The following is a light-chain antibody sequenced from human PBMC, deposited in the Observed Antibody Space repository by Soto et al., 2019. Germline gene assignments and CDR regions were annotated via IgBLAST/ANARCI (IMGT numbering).Light chain of an antibody. CDR3: AAWDDRLNGVV. V-gene: IGLV1-44*01. J-gene: IGLJ2*01. CDR1: SSNIGTNT. Sequence: QSVLTQPPSASGTPGQRVTISCSGSSSNIGTNTVNWYQQLPGTAPKLLIYSNNQRPSGVPDRFSGSKSGTSASLAISGLPAEDEADYYCAAWDDRLNGVVFGGGTKLTVL. CDR2: SNN.